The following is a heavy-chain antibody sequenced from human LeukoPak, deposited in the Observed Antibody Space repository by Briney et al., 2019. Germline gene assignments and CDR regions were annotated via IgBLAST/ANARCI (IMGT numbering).Heavy chain of an antibody. CDR1: GGSISSGSYY. Sequence: SETLSLTCSVSGGSISSGSYYWGWIRQPPGKGLEWIGSIYYSGSTYYNPSLKSRVTISVDTSKNQFSLKLSSVTAADTAVYYCAGITMIVGGGGYWGQGTLVTVSS. D-gene: IGHD3-22*01. J-gene: IGHJ4*02. V-gene: IGHV4-39*01. CDR3: AGITMIVGGGGY. CDR2: IYYSGST.